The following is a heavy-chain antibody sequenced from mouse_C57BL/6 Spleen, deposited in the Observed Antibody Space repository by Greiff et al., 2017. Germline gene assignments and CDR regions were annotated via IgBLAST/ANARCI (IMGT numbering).Heavy chain of an antibody. Sequence: EVQGVESGPELVKPGASVKISCKASGYSFTGYYMNWVKQSPEKSLEWIGEINPSTGGTTYNQKFKAKATLTVDKSSSTAYMQLKSLTSEDSAVYYWARRYYGSLYYFDYWGQGTTLTVSS. CDR2: INPSTGGT. D-gene: IGHD1-1*01. J-gene: IGHJ2*01. V-gene: IGHV1-42*01. CDR3: ARRYYGSLYYFDY. CDR1: GYSFTGYY.